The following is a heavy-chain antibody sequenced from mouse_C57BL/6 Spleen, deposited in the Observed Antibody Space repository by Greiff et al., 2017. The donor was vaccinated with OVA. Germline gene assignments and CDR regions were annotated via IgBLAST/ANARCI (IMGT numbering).Heavy chain of an antibody. CDR3: ARRSNYVYYAMDY. CDR1: GFTFSDYG. V-gene: IGHV5-17*01. D-gene: IGHD2-5*01. Sequence: DVHLVESGGGLVKPGGSLKLSCAASGFTFSDYGMHWVRQAPEKGLEWVAYISSGSSTIYYADTVKGRFTISRDNAKNTLFLQMTSLRSDDTAMYYCARRSNYVYYAMDYWGQGTSVTVSS. CDR2: ISSGSSTI. J-gene: IGHJ4*01.